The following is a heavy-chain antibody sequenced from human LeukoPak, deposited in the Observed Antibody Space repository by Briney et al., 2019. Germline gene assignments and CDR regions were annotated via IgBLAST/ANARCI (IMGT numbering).Heavy chain of an antibody. Sequence: GGSLRLSCAASGFTFSSYGMTWVRQAPGKGLEWVSSISSSSSYIYYADSVKGRFTISRDNAKNSLYLQMNSLRAGDTAVYYCARLFIAAATTGIDYWGQGTLVTVSS. CDR2: ISSSSSYI. V-gene: IGHV3-21*01. D-gene: IGHD6-13*01. CDR3: ARLFIAAATTGIDY. J-gene: IGHJ4*02. CDR1: GFTFSSYG.